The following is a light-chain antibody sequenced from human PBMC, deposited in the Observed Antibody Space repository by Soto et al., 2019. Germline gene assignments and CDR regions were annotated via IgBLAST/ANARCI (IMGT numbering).Light chain of an antibody. V-gene: IGLV4-60*03. CDR3: ETWDSNTRV. Sequence: QPVLTQSSSASASLGSSVKLTCTLSSGHSGYIIAWHQQQPGKAPRYLMKLENSGGYKKGSGVPDRFSGSSSGADRYLIISNLQSEDEADYYCETWDSNTRVFGGGTKLTVL. CDR1: SGHSGYI. J-gene: IGLJ3*02. CDR2: LENSGGY.